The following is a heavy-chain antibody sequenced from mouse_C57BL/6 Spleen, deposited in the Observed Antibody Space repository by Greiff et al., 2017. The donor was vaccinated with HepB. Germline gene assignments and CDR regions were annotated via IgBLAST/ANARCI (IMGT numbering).Heavy chain of an antibody. CDR3: ARMKAYYDYEFAY. CDR2: IYPGSGNT. J-gene: IGHJ3*01. Sequence: QVHVKQSGAELVRPGASVKLSCKASGYTFTDYYINWVKQRPGQGLEWIARIYPGSGNTYYNEKFKGKATLPAEKSSSTAYMQLSSLTSEDSAVYFCARMKAYYDYEFAYWGQGTLVTVSA. CDR1: GYTFTDYY. V-gene: IGHV1-76*01. D-gene: IGHD2-4*01.